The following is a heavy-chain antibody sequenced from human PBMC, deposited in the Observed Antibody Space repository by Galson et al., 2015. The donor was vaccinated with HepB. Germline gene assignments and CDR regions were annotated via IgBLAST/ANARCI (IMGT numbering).Heavy chain of an antibody. Sequence: CAISGDSVSSKSAAWNWIRQSPSRGLEWLGRTYYRSKWYSECAASVKSRITINPDTSKNQFSLQLNSVTPEDAAVYYCARLGDVDVWGQGTTVTVSS. J-gene: IGHJ6*02. CDR1: GDSVSSKSAA. CDR2: TYYRSKWYS. D-gene: IGHD3-16*01. V-gene: IGHV6-1*01. CDR3: ARLGDVDV.